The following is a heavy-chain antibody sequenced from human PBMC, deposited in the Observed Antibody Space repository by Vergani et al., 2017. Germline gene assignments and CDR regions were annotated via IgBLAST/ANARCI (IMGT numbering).Heavy chain of an antibody. V-gene: IGHV3-21*01. CDR2: ISSSSSYI. Sequence: EVQLVESGGGLVKPGGSLRLSCAASGFTFSSYSMNWVRQAPGKGLEWVSSISSSSSYIYYADSVKGRFTISRDNAKNSLYLQMNSLRAEDTAVYYCAREQGYYYDSHREVWFDPWGQGTLVTVSS. J-gene: IGHJ5*02. CDR3: AREQGYYYDSHREVWFDP. D-gene: IGHD3-22*01. CDR1: GFTFSSYS.